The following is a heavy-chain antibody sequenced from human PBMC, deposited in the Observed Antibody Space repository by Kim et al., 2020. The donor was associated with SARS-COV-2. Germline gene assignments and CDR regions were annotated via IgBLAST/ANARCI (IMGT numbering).Heavy chain of an antibody. Sequence: GGSLRLSCAASGFTFDDYAMHWVRQAPGKGLEWVSGISWNSGSIGYADSVKGRFTISRDNAKNSLYLQMNSLRAEDTALYYCAKDIGAGLVSTYYYYYGMDVWGQGTTVTVSS. J-gene: IGHJ6*02. CDR2: ISWNSGSI. D-gene: IGHD6-19*01. CDR1: GFTFDDYA. V-gene: IGHV3-9*01. CDR3: AKDIGAGLVSTYYYYYGMDV.